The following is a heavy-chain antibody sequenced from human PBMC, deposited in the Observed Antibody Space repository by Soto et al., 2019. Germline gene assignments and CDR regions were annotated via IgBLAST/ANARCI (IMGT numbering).Heavy chain of an antibody. CDR1: GFTFSTYW. CDR3: AKRRYSPDDT. V-gene: IGHV3-7*05. J-gene: IGHJ5*02. CDR2: IKQSGGRT. D-gene: IGHD2-21*01. Sequence: GGSLRLSCAASGFTFSTYWMSWVRQAPGKGLEWVADIKQSGGRTYYVDSVKGRFTISRDNTKNMLYLQMNSLRAEDTAVYYTAKRRYSPDDTWGQGTLVTVSS.